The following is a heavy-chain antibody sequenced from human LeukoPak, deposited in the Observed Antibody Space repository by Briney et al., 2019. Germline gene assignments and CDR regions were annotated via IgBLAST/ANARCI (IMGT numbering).Heavy chain of an antibody. Sequence: PGGSLRLSCAASGFTFSSYAMHWVRQAPGKGLEWVAVISYDGSNKYYADSVKGRFTIPRDNSKNTLYLQMNSLRAEDTAVYYCARGGVGYWGQGTLVTVSS. D-gene: IGHD1-26*01. J-gene: IGHJ4*02. CDR2: ISYDGSNK. CDR3: ARGGVGY. V-gene: IGHV3-30*04. CDR1: GFTFSSYA.